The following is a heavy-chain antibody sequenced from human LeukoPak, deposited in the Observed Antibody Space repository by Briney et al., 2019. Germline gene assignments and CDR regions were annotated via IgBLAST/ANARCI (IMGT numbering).Heavy chain of an antibody. D-gene: IGHD3-16*01. Sequence: GASVKVSCKASGYIFSDYYMYWVRQAPGQGLKWMGWINPNSGGTEYAQEFQGRVTMTTDTSITTVYMDLSRLRSDDTAVYYCARAHPSDGGISERVSDYWGQGTLVTVSS. CDR2: INPNSGGT. CDR1: GYIFSDYY. CDR3: ARAHPSDGGISERVSDY. V-gene: IGHV1-2*02. J-gene: IGHJ4*02.